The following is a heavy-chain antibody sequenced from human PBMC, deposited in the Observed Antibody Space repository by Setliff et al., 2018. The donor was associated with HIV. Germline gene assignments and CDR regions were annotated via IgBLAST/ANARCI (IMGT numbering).Heavy chain of an antibody. Sequence: PSETLSLTCTVPGGSINDQYFSWIRQPPRKGLEWIGSIDYSESTKYNPSLNSRGTISLDKPKNELSLKLTSVTAADTAVYYCARHNVITYGGLLFDYYYYGLDVWGHGTAVTVSS. V-gene: IGHV4-59*11. CDR3: ARHNVITYGGLLFDYYYYGLDV. CDR1: GGSINDQY. CDR2: IDYSEST. D-gene: IGHD3-16*01. J-gene: IGHJ6*02.